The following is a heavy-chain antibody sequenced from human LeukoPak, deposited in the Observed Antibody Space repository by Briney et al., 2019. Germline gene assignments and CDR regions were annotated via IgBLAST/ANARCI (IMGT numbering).Heavy chain of an antibody. CDR1: GFTFSSFT. J-gene: IGHJ4*02. CDR3: VRDYYDSSGYYWGDY. CDR2: ISSGSTTI. V-gene: IGHV3-48*01. D-gene: IGHD3-22*01. Sequence: GGSLRLSCAASGFTFSSFTMNWVRQAPGKGLEWISYISSGSTTIYYADSVKGRFTISRDNAKNSLYLQMNSLRAEDTAVYFCVRDYYDSSGYYWGDYWGQGTLVTVSS.